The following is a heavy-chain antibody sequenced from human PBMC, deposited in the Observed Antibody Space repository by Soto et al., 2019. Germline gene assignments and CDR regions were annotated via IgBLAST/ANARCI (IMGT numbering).Heavy chain of an antibody. J-gene: IGHJ4*02. Sequence: QVQLVESGGGVVQPGRSLRLSCAASGFPFSSYGMHWVREAPGKGLEWVAVISYDGSNKYYADSVKGRFPISRDNSVSTLYLQMERLSPEDTALYYCVGGQYYFDYRGQGTLVTVS. CDR3: VGGQYYFDY. CDR2: ISYDGSNK. CDR1: GFPFSSYG. V-gene: IGHV3-30*03. D-gene: IGHD3-10*01.